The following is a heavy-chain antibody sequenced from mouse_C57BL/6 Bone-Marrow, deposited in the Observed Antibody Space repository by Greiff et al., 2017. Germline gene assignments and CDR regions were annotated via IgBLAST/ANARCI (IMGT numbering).Heavy chain of an antibody. Sequence: EVQLKESGAELVRPGASVKLSCTASGFNIKDDYMHWVKQRPEQGLEWIGWIDPENGDTEYASKFQGKATITADTSSNTAYLQLSSLTSEDTAVYYCTIYDGYSWFAYWGQGTLVTVSA. CDR3: TIYDGYSWFAY. V-gene: IGHV14-4*01. D-gene: IGHD2-3*01. CDR1: GFNIKDDY. CDR2: IDPENGDT. J-gene: IGHJ3*01.